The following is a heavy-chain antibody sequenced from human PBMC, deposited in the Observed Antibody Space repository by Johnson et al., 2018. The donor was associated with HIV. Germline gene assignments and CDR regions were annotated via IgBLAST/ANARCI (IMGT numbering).Heavy chain of an antibody. CDR2: ISSSGSTI. J-gene: IGHJ3*02. D-gene: IGHD1-26*01. Sequence: QVQLVESVGGLVKSGGSLRLSCAASGFTFSDYYMSWIRPAPGKGLEWVSYISSSGSTIYYADSVKGRFTISRDNSKNTLYLQMNSLRAEDTAVYYCAKTQWELLGVGAFDIWGQGTMVTVSS. CDR1: GFTFSDYY. V-gene: IGHV3-11*01. CDR3: AKTQWELLGVGAFDI.